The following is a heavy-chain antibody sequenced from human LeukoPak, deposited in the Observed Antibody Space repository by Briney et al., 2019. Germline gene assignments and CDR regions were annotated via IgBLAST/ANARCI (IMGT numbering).Heavy chain of an antibody. V-gene: IGHV3-23*01. CDR3: ARDLGLIAVAGTSDY. CDR2: ISGSGGST. CDR1: GFTFSSYA. Sequence: GGSLRLSCAASGFTFSSYAMSWVRQAPGKGLEWVSVISGSGGSTNYADSVKGRFTISRDNSKNTLYLQMNSLRAEDTAVYYCARDLGLIAVAGTSDYWGQGTLVTVSS. D-gene: IGHD6-19*01. J-gene: IGHJ4*02.